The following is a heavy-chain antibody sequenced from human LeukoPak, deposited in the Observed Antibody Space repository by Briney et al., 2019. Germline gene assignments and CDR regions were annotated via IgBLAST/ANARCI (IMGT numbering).Heavy chain of an antibody. J-gene: IGHJ6*03. V-gene: IGHV4-4*07. CDR1: GGSISSYY. CDR2: IYTSGST. Sequence: PSKTLSLTCTVSGGSISSYYWSWIRQPAGKGLEWIGRIYTSGSTNYNPSLKSRVTMSVDTSKNQFSLKLSSVTAADTAVYYCASCSGGSCRKTYYYYMDVWGKGTTVTVSS. CDR3: ASCSGGSCRKTYYYYMDV. D-gene: IGHD2-15*01.